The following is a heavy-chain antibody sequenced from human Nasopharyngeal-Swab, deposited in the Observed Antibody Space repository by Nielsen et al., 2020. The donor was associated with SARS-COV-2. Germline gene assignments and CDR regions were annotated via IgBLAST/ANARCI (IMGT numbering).Heavy chain of an antibody. V-gene: IGHV3-49*02. Sequence: WIRQPPGKGLEWVGFIRSKAYGGTTEYAASVKGRFTISRDDSKSIAYLQMNSLKTEDTAVYYCTRDDSIAVAGVGYYYYGMDVWGQGTTVTVSS. CDR2: IRSKAYGGTT. D-gene: IGHD6-19*01. J-gene: IGHJ6*02. CDR3: TRDDSIAVAGVGYYYYGMDV.